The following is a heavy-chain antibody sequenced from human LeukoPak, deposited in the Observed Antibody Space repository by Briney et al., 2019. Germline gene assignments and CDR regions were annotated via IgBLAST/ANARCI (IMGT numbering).Heavy chain of an antibody. V-gene: IGHV3-21*01. J-gene: IGHJ4*02. CDR3: AKPPGGSLVGFYFDY. CDR1: GFTFSSYY. CDR2: ISSSSSNI. D-gene: IGHD2-15*01. Sequence: SPGGSLRLSCAASGFTFSSYYMNWVRQAPGKGLEWVSSISSSSSNIYYADSVKGRFTISRDNAKNSLYLQMNSLRAEDTAVYYCAKPPGGSLVGFYFDYWGQGTLVTVSS.